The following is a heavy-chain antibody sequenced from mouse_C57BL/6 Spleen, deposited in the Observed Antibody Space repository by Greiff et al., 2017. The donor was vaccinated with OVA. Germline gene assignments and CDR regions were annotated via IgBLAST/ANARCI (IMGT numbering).Heavy chain of an antibody. V-gene: IGHV1-81*01. Sequence: VQLQQSGAELARPGASVKLSCKASGYTFTSYGISWVKQRTGQGLEWIGEIYPRSGNTYYNEKFKGKATLTADKSSSTAYMELRSLTSEDSAVYFCASEGYWGQGTSVTVSS. CDR1: GYTFTSYG. CDR3: ASEGY. J-gene: IGHJ4*01. CDR2: IYPRSGNT.